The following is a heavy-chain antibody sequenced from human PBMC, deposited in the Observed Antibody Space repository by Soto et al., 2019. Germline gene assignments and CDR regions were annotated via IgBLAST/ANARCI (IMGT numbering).Heavy chain of an antibody. CDR3: AMRSTEGAYYDMDG. CDR1: GFTFTSYY. Sequence: QVQLVQSGTEVNKPGASVKVSCKASGFTFTSYYMHWVRQAPGQVLEWMGIINPAGGTTTYTQSFQGRVRMGRDTSTRTVYMERSSLRSEDTAVYYCAMRSTEGAYYDMDGWGKGTTVTVSS. CDR2: INPAGGTT. D-gene: IGHD2-2*01. V-gene: IGHV1-46*03. J-gene: IGHJ6*03.